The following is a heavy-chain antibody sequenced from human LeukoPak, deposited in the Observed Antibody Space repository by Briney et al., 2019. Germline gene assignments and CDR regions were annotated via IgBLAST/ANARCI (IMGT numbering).Heavy chain of an antibody. D-gene: IGHD4-17*01. CDR3: ARTTVSNSYYFAY. CDR1: GGSISSYY. Sequence: PSETLSLTCTVPGGSISSYYWSWIRQPPGKGLEWIGYIYYSGSTNYNPSLKSRVTISVDTSKNQFSLKLSSVTAADTAVYYCARTTVSNSYYFAYWGRGTLVTVSS. CDR2: IYYSGST. J-gene: IGHJ4*02. V-gene: IGHV4-59*01.